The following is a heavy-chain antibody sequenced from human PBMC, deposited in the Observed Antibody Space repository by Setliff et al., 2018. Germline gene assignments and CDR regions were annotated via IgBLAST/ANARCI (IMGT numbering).Heavy chain of an antibody. CDR2: INPKSGGT. CDR3: ARDGISWLMWFDP. D-gene: IGHD3-16*01. Sequence: GASVKVSCKASGYSFTDYYMHWMRQVPGRGLEWMGWINPKSGGTRYAQKFQGRVTMTRDTSISTAYMELSSLRSDDTAVYYCARDGISWLMWFDPWGQGTLVTV. J-gene: IGHJ5*02. CDR1: GYSFTDYY. V-gene: IGHV1-2*02.